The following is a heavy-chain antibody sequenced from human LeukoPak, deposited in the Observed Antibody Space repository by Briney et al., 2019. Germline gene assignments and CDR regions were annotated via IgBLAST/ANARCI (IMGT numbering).Heavy chain of an antibody. CDR2: ISTNGGTT. D-gene: IGHD1-26*01. Sequence: GGSLRLSCAASGFTFSSNSMHWVRQAPGKGLEYVSAISTNGGTTYYANSVKGRFTISQDNSKNTLYLQMGSLRDEDMGVYYCARVGAGAHLDYWGQGTLVSVSS. V-gene: IGHV3-64*01. CDR1: GFTFSSNS. CDR3: ARVGAGAHLDY. J-gene: IGHJ4*02.